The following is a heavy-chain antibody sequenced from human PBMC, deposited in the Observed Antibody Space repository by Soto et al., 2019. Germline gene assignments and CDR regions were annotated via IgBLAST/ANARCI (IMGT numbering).Heavy chain of an antibody. Sequence: ASVKVSCKASGYTFTSYYMHWVRQAPGQGLEWMGIINPSGGSTSYAQKFQGRVAMTRDTSTSTVYMELSSLRSEDTAVYYCARCSYYGSGSYPNYYYYGMDVWGQGTTVTVSS. CDR3: ARCSYYGSGSYPNYYYYGMDV. V-gene: IGHV1-46*01. CDR2: INPSGGST. J-gene: IGHJ6*02. CDR1: GYTFTSYY. D-gene: IGHD3-10*01.